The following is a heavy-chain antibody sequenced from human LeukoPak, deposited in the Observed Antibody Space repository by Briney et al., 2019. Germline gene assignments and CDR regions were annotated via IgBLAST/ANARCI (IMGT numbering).Heavy chain of an antibody. CDR2: ISSSGSAI. D-gene: IGHD2-2*01. CDR1: GFTFSSYE. CDR3: AKGIGFLGYCSSTSCYEGGMDY. Sequence: PGGSLRLSCAASGFTFSSYEMNWVRQAPGKGLEWVSYISSSGSAIYYADSVKGRFTISRDNAKNSLYLQMNSLRAEDTALYYCAKGIGFLGYCSSTSCYEGGMDYWGQGTLVTVSS. J-gene: IGHJ4*02. V-gene: IGHV3-48*03.